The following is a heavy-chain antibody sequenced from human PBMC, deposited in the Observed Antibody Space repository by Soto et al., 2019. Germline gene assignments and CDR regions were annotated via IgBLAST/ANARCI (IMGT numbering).Heavy chain of an antibody. V-gene: IGHV3-7*03. CDR3: ARYFRGSGRYFFDY. CDR2: INQDGGGT. J-gene: IGHJ4*02. D-gene: IGHD6-19*01. Sequence: GGSLSLSCVASGFTFISSFMGWVRQAPGKGLEWVANINQDGGGTYYVDSVEGRFTISRDNAKDSLYLQMNSLRGEDTAVYYCARYFRGSGRYFFDYWGQGTLVTVSS. CDR1: GFTFISSF.